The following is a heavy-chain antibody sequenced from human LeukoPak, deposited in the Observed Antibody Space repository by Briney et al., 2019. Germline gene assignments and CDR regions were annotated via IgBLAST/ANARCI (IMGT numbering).Heavy chain of an antibody. V-gene: IGHV4-4*07. J-gene: IGHJ6*03. CDR1: VGSISSYW. CDR2: IYTTGRT. D-gene: IGHD5-18*01. Sequence: SETLSLNCSVSVGSISSYWWSWIRQPAGKGLEFIGRIYTTGRTNYNPSLKSRVTISVDTSKNQFSLKLSSVTAADTAVYYCARDHGYSYDLVHYYYYMDVWGKGTTVTVSS. CDR3: ARDHGYSYDLVHYYYYMDV.